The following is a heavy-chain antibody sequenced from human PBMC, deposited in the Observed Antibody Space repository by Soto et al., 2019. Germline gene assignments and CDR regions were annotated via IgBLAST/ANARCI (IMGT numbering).Heavy chain of an antibody. V-gene: IGHV1-69*01. D-gene: IGHD2-15*01. CDR1: GGTFSSYA. CDR2: IIPIFGTA. CDR3: ARGSLGYCSGGSCYAVNWFDP. J-gene: IGHJ5*02. Sequence: QVQLVQSGAEVKKPGSSVKVSCKASGGTFSSYAISWVRQAPGQGLEWMGGIIPIFGTANYAQKFQGRVTITADESTSTAYMELRSLRSEDTAVYYCARGSLGYCSGGSCYAVNWFDPWGQGTLVTVSS.